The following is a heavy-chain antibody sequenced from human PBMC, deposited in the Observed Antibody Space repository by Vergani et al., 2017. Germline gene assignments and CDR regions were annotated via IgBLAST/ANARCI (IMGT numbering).Heavy chain of an antibody. CDR3: VRELLPRNNWFDP. J-gene: IGHJ5*02. V-gene: IGHV4-39*07. D-gene: IGHD1-26*01. CDR2: IYYSGST. CDR1: GGSISSSSYY. Sequence: QLQLQESGPGLVKPSETLSLTCTVSGGSISSSSYYWGWIRLPPGKGLEWIGSIYYSGSTYYNPSLKSRVTISVDTSKNQFSLKLSSVTAADTAVYYCVRELLPRNNWFDPWGQGTLVTVSS.